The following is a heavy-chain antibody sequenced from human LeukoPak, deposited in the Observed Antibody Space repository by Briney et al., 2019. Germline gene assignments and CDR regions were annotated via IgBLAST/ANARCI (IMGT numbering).Heavy chain of an antibody. CDR3: ARRSYSSGYYYFDS. Sequence: PSETLSLTCTVSGGSISRYYWSWIRQPPGKGLEWIGYIYYSGSTNHNPSLKSRVTISLDTLKNQFSLKRNSVTAADTAVYYCARRSYSSGYYYFDSWGQGTLVTVSS. D-gene: IGHD3-22*01. CDR1: GGSISRYY. V-gene: IGHV4-59*08. J-gene: IGHJ4*02. CDR2: IYYSGST.